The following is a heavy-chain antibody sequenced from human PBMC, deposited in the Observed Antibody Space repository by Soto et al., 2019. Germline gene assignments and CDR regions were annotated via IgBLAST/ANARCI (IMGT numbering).Heavy chain of an antibody. CDR3: SRVEHAEVPFDV. CDR1: GFSFGDYA. D-gene: IGHD1-26*01. J-gene: IGHJ4*02. CDR2: IKSITYGGTT. V-gene: IGHV3-49*03. Sequence: LRLSCTASGFSFGDYAMSWFRQAPGKGLEWLGFIKSITYGGTTEYAASVKGRFTISRDDSKSIAYLQMNSLKTEDTAVYYCSRVEHAEVPFDVWGQGALVTVSS.